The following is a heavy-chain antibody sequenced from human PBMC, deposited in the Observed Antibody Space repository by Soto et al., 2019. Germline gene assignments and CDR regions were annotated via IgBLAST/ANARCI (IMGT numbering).Heavy chain of an antibody. D-gene: IGHD6-19*01. J-gene: IGHJ4*02. CDR2: IKSKTDGGTT. CDR3: TSRAAVAGTPADY. Sequence: GGSLRLSCAASGFTFSNAWMNWVRQAPGKGLEWVGRIKSKTDGGTTDYAAPVKGRFTISRDDSKNTLYLQMNSLKTEDTAVYYCTSRAAVAGTPADYWGQGTLVTVSS. V-gene: IGHV3-15*07. CDR1: GFTFSNAW.